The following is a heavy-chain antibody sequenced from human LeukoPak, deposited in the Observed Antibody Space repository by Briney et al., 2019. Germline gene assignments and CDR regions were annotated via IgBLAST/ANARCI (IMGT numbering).Heavy chain of an antibody. Sequence: ASVKGSCKASGYTFTNYYVHWVRQAPGQGLEWMGVINPRDGSTSYAQKFQGRVTMTRDTSTSTVYMELSSLTSDDTAVYYCARDQVVTAFLEFDYWGRGTLVTVSS. CDR1: GYTFTNYY. V-gene: IGHV1-46*01. D-gene: IGHD2-21*02. CDR2: INPRDGST. CDR3: ARDQVVTAFLEFDY. J-gene: IGHJ4*02.